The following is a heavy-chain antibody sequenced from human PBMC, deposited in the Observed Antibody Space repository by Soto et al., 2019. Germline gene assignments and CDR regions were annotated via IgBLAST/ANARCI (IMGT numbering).Heavy chain of an antibody. J-gene: IGHJ4*02. CDR2: IYYSGST. Sequence: SETLSLTCTVSGGSISSGDHYWGWIRQHPGKGLEWIAYIYYSGSTFYNPSLQSRVTISLDTSKNQFSLKLSSVTAADTAVYYCAKDGDSTGYFFHYWGQGTLVTVSS. CDR3: AKDGDSTGYFFHY. D-gene: IGHD3-22*01. V-gene: IGHV4-31*03. CDR1: GGSISSGDHY.